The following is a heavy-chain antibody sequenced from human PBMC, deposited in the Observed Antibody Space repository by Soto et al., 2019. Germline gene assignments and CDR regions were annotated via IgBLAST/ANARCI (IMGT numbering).Heavy chain of an antibody. CDR3: ARGRKSHTMVRGVIFLDP. V-gene: IGHV4-34*01. D-gene: IGHD3-10*01. Sequence: SETLSLTCAVYGGSFSGYYWSWIRQPPGKGLEWIGEINHSGSTNYNPSLKSRVTISVDTSKNQFSLKLSSVTAADTAVYYCARGRKSHTMVRGVIFLDPWGQGTLVTVSS. CDR2: INHSGST. J-gene: IGHJ5*02. CDR1: GGSFSGYY.